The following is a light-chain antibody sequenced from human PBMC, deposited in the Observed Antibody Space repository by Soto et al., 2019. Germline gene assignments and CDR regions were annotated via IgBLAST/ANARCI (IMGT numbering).Light chain of an antibody. CDR2: GAS. V-gene: IGKV3-15*01. Sequence: EIVMTQSPATLSVSPGERATLSCRASQSVSSNLAWYQQKPGQAPRLLIYGASTRATGIPARFSGSGSETQFTLTISGLQSEDFAVYFCQHYKTWPLAFGGGTKVDIK. CDR1: QSVSSN. CDR3: QHYKTWPLA. J-gene: IGKJ4*01.